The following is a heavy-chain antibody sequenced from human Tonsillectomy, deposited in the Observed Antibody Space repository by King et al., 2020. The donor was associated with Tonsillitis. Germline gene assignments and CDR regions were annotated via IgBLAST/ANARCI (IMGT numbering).Heavy chain of an antibody. CDR3: ARGGVVGATTTLSFDY. CDR2: INPSGGST. V-gene: IGHV1-46*01. D-gene: IGHD1-26*01. CDR1: GYTFTSYY. Sequence: VQLVESGAEVKKPGASVKVSCKASGYTFTSYYMHWVRQAPGQGLEWMGIINPSGGSTSYAQKFQGRVTMTRDTSTSTVYMELSSLRSEDTAVYYCARGGVVGATTTLSFDYWGQGTLVTVSS. J-gene: IGHJ4*02.